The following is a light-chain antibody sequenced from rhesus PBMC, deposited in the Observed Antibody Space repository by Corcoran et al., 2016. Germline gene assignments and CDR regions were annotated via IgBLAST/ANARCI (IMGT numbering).Light chain of an antibody. V-gene: IGKV3-40*03. CDR3: QQYNDLLALT. Sequence: EIVMTQSPATLSLSPGETATLSCRASESVGSYLAWYQQKPGQAPKPPAQSAYFRATGIPDRFSGSGSRTGFSLTISSLEPEDVGVYHCQQYNDLLALTFGGGTKVEIK. CDR1: ESVGSY. CDR2: SAY. J-gene: IGKJ4*01.